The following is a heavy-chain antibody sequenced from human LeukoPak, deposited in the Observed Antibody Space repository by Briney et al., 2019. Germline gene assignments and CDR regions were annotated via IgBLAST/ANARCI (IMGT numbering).Heavy chain of an antibody. CDR2: ISGSGGST. V-gene: IGHV3-23*01. D-gene: IGHD3-22*01. J-gene: IGHJ4*02. CDR3: AKYHPYYDSSGYLGPFDY. CDR1: GFTFSSYA. Sequence: GGSLRLSCAASGFTFSSYAMSWVRQAPGKGLEWVSAISGSGGSTYYADSVKGRFTISRDNSKNTLYLQMNSLRAEDTAVYYCAKYHPYYDSSGYLGPFDYWGQGTLVTVSS.